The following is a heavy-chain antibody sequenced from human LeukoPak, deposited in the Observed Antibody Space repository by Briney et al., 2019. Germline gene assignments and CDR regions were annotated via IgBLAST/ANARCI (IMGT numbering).Heavy chain of an antibody. Sequence: GGSLRLSCAASGFTVSGNYMNWVRQAPGKGLGWVSYISSSGSTIYYADSVKGRFTISRDNAKNSLYLQMNSLRAEDTAVYYCAGRSITMVRGVIIKGYDAFDIWGQGTMVTVSS. D-gene: IGHD3-10*01. V-gene: IGHV3-11*04. CDR3: AGRSITMVRGVIIKGYDAFDI. CDR2: ISSSGSTI. CDR1: GFTVSGNY. J-gene: IGHJ3*02.